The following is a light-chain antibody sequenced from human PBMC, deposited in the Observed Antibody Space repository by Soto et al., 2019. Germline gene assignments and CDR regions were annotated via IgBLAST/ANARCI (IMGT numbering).Light chain of an antibody. CDR2: AAS. V-gene: IGKV1-39*01. J-gene: IGKJ2*01. Sequence: DLQMTQSPSSLSASVGDRVTITCRASQSISTYLNWYQQRPGKAPKLLMYAASNLQSEFPSRFSGSGSGTDFTLTISSLQPEDFATYYCQQSYNTPQTFGQGTKLEIK. CDR3: QQSYNTPQT. CDR1: QSISTY.